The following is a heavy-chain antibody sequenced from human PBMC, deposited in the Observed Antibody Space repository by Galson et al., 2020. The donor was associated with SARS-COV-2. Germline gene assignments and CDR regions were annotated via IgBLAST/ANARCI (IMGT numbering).Heavy chain of an antibody. Sequence: SATLSLTCAVSGTSISSGSYSWNWIRQPPGKGLEWIGYISHSGGTNYNPSLKSRVTISGDRSKNQFSLRLRSVTAADTAVYYCARLHYGEYAPEAFDIWGPGTRVTVAS. D-gene: IGHD4-17*01. CDR3: ARLHYGEYAPEAFDI. CDR2: ISHSGGT. V-gene: IGHV4-30-2*01. J-gene: IGHJ3*02. CDR1: GTSISSGSYS.